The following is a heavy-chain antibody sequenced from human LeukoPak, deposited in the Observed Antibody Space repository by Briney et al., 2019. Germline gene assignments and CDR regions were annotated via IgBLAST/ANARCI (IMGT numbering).Heavy chain of an antibody. CDR1: GGSISSSSYY. D-gene: IGHD2-15*01. J-gene: IGHJ5*02. Sequence: ASETLSLTCTVSGGSISSSSYYWGWIRQPPGKGLEWIGSIYYSGSTYYNPSLKSRVTISVDTSKNQFSLKLSSVTAADTAVYYCARKEVGFDPWGQGTLVTVSS. CDR2: IYYSGST. V-gene: IGHV4-39*07. CDR3: ARKEVGFDP.